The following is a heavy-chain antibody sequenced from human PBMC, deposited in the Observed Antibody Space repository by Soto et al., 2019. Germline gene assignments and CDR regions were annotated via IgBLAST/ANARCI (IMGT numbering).Heavy chain of an antibody. V-gene: IGHV1-18*01. J-gene: IGHJ6*02. CDR2: ISAYNGNT. CDR3: ARDRGQQPPYYYYYGMDV. Sequence: SVKVSCTASGYTFTIYGISWVRLAPGQGLEWMGWISAYNGNTNYAQKLQGRVTMTTDTSTSTAYMELRSLRSDDTAVYYCARDRGQQPPYYYYYGMDVWGQGTTVTVSS. D-gene: IGHD6-13*01. CDR1: GYTFTIYG.